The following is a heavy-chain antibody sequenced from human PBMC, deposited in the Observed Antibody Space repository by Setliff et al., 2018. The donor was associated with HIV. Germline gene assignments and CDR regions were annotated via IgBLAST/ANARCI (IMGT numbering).Heavy chain of an antibody. V-gene: IGHV1-46*01. CDR1: GGTFSNHG. CDR2: IIPSGGST. J-gene: IGHJ4*02. CDR3: ARAPILQYASPLDS. Sequence: ASVKVSCKASGGTFSNHGISWVRQAPGQGLEWMGGIIPSGGSTSYAEKFQGRATVTRDTSTSTVYMELRRLRFDDTAVYYCARAPILQYASPLDSWGQGTLVTVSS. D-gene: IGHD4-4*01.